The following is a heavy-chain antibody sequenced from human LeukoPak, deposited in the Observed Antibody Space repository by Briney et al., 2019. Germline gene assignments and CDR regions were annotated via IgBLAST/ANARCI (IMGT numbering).Heavy chain of an antibody. CDR1: GGSISSYY. Sequence: SETLSLTCTVSGGSISSYYWSWIRQPPGKGLEWIGYIYYSGSTNYNPSLKSRVTISVDTSKNQFSLKLSSVTAADTAVYYCARVGIAVTRTFDYWGQGTLVTVSS. CDR2: IYYSGST. CDR3: ARVGIAVTRTFDY. D-gene: IGHD6-19*01. J-gene: IGHJ4*02. V-gene: IGHV4-59*08.